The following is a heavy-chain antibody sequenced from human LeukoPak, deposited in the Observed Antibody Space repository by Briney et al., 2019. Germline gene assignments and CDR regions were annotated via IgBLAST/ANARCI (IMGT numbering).Heavy chain of an antibody. CDR3: AREYCSSASCSPYYYSYMDV. D-gene: IGHD2-2*01. CDR1: GGSISSYY. J-gene: IGHJ6*03. Sequence: SETLSLTCTVSGGSISSYYWSWIRQPAGKGLEWIGRIYTSGSTNYNPSLKSRVTISVDTSNNQFSLKLSSVTAADTAAYYRAREYCSSASCSPYYYSYMDVWGKGTTVTVSS. V-gene: IGHV4-4*07. CDR2: IYTSGST.